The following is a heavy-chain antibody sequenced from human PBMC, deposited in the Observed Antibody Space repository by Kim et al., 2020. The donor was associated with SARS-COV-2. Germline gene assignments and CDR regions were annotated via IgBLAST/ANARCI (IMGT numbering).Heavy chain of an antibody. J-gene: IGHJ4*02. CDR3: ARDGDIAATGELDY. Sequence: GGSLRLSCAASGFTFSRYSMNWVRQAPGKGLEWVSSISSSGTSIYFADSVKGRFTISRDNAKNSLYLQMNSLRAEDTAVYYCARDGDIAATGELDYWGQGTLVTVSS. CDR1: GFTFSRYS. CDR2: ISSSGTSI. D-gene: IGHD6-13*01. V-gene: IGHV3-21*01.